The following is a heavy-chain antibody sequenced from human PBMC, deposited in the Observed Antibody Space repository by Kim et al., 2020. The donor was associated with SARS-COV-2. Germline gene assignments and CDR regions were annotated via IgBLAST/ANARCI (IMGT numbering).Heavy chain of an antibody. V-gene: IGHV3-30*04. CDR1: GFTFSSYA. D-gene: IGHD1-26*01. Sequence: GGSLRLSCAASGFTFSSYAMHWVRQAPGKGLEWVAVISYDGSNKYYADSVKGRFTISRDNSKNTLYLQMNSLRAEDTAVYYCARVEWGVGADYWGQGTLVTVSS. CDR2: ISYDGSNK. J-gene: IGHJ4*02. CDR3: ARVEWGVGADY.